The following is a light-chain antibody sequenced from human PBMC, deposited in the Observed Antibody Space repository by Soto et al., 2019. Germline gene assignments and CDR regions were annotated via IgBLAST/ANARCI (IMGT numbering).Light chain of an antibody. J-gene: IGLJ2*01. CDR1: SSNIGSYT. V-gene: IGLV1-44*01. CDR2: SNS. CDR3: AAWDDSLHGYV. Sequence: QSVLTQPPSASGTPGQRVTVSCSGGSSNIGSYTVYWYQQLPGAAPKLLIYSNSQRPSGVPDRFSASKSGTSASLAISGLQSEDEADYYCAAWDDSLHGYVFGAGTKLTVL.